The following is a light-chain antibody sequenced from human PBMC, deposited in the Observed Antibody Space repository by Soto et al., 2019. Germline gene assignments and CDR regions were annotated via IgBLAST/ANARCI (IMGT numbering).Light chain of an antibody. Sequence: QSVLTQPPSASGTPGQRVTISCSGSSSNIGSNYVYWYQQVPGTAPKLLIYRNNQRPSGVPDRFSGSKSGTSASLAISGLRSEDEADYYCAGWDDSLSGVVFGGGTSSPS. CDR2: RNN. CDR3: AGWDDSLSGVV. J-gene: IGLJ2*01. V-gene: IGLV1-47*01. CDR1: SSNIGSNY.